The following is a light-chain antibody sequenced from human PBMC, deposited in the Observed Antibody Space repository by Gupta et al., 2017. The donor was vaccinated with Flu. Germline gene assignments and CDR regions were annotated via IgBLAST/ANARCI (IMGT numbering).Light chain of an antibody. V-gene: IGKV1-39*01. J-gene: IGKJ1*01. Sequence: DILVTQSPSSLSASVGDRVTITCRASQNINNHLNWYQQKPGKAPKLLIFAASSLQNGVPSRFSGSGSVTEFALTINGLQPEDFATYYCQYSFSTFGQGTKVDIK. CDR2: AAS. CDR1: QNINNH. CDR3: QYSFST.